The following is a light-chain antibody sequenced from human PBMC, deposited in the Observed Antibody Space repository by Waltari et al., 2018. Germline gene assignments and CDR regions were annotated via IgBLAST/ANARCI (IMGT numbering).Light chain of an antibody. CDR1: QSVSTN. J-gene: IGKJ1*01. V-gene: IGKV3-15*01. CDR3: HQYNDWPPT. Sequence: EVVMTQSPATLSVSPGERATLSCRASQSVSTNLAWSQQKPGQAPRLLVYGAAVRAPDIPARFSGSGSGTEFTLTISSLQSEDFAVYYCHQYNDWPPTFGQGTTLEIK. CDR2: GAA.